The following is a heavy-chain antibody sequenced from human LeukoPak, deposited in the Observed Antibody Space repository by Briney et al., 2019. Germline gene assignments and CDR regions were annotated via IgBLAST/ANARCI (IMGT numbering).Heavy chain of an antibody. CDR2: TYYRSKWYN. D-gene: IGHD4-11*01. CDR3: ARTNRAITVAPDYHGVDV. V-gene: IGHV6-1*01. J-gene: IGHJ6*02. CDR1: GDSLSGNSAA. Sequence: SQTLSLTCVLSGDSLSGNSAAWNWIRQSPSRGLEWLGRTYYRSKWYNDYAVSLKSRITITPATSQNQFSLQLNFVTPEDTAVYYCARTNRAITVAPDYHGVDVWGQGTSVTVSS.